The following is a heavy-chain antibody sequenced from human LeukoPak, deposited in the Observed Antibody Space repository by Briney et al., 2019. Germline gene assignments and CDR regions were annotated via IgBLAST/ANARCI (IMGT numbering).Heavy chain of an antibody. Sequence: RPGGSLRLSCAASGFTFSSYGMHWVRQAPGKGLEWVAFIRYDGSNKYYADSVKGRFTISRDNSKNTLYLQMNSLGTEDTAVYYCAKGLYGDYVVDYWGQGTLVTVSS. V-gene: IGHV3-30*02. CDR2: IRYDGSNK. D-gene: IGHD4-17*01. J-gene: IGHJ4*02. CDR1: GFTFSSYG. CDR3: AKGLYGDYVVDY.